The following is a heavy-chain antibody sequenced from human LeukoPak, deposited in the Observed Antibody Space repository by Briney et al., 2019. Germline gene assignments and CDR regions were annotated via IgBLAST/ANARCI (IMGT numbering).Heavy chain of an antibody. CDR2: ISGSGDST. Sequence: GGSLRLSCAASGFTFSNYAMSWARQAPGKGLEWVSAISGSGDSTYYADSVKGRFTISRDNSKNTLYLQMNSLRAEDTAVYYCASSITIYGVVPSYYFDYWGQGTLVTVSS. CDR1: GFTFSNYA. CDR3: ASSITIYGVVPSYYFDY. J-gene: IGHJ4*02. D-gene: IGHD3-3*01. V-gene: IGHV3-23*01.